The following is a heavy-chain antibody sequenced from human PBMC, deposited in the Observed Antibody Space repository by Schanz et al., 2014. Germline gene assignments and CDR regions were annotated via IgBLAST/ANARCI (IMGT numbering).Heavy chain of an antibody. J-gene: IGHJ3*02. CDR3: ARENLNWEAFDI. D-gene: IGHD7-27*01. CDR2: ISPSSSYI. CDR1: GFTFSSYN. Sequence: VQLVESGGGVVQPGRSLRLSCAASGFTFSSYNINWVRQAPGKGLEYISSISPSSSYIYYADSVKGRFTISRDNAKNSLYLQMTSLRGEDTAVYYCARENLNWEAFDIWGQGTVVTVSS. V-gene: IGHV3-21*04.